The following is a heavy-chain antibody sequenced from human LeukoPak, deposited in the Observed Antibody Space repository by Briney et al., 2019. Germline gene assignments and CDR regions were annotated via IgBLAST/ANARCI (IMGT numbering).Heavy chain of an antibody. Sequence: GGSLRFSCAASGFTFSSYSMNWVRQAPGKGLEWVSYISSSSSTIYYADSVKGRFTISRDNAKNSLYMQMNSLRAEDTAVYYCARVDTAMVPYYYYMDVWGKGTTVTVSS. J-gene: IGHJ6*03. D-gene: IGHD5-18*01. CDR1: GFTFSSYS. V-gene: IGHV3-48*04. CDR3: ARVDTAMVPYYYYMDV. CDR2: ISSSSSTI.